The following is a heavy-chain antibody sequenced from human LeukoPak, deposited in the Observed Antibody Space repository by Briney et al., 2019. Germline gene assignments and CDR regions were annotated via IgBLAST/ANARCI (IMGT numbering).Heavy chain of an antibody. CDR1: GGSISSYY. CDR2: IYTSGST. CDR3: ARDSPISMIVVAVDAFDI. D-gene: IGHD3-22*01. V-gene: IGHV4-4*07. Sequence: PSETLSLTCTVSGGSISSYYWSWIRQPAGKGLEWSGRIYTSGSTNYNPSLKSRVTMSVDTSKNQFSLKLSSVTAADTAVYYCARDSPISMIVVAVDAFDIWGQGTMITVSS. J-gene: IGHJ3*02.